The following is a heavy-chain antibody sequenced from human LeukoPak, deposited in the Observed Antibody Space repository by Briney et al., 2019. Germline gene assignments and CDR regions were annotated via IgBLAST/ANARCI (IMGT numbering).Heavy chain of an antibody. Sequence: PGRSLRLSCAASGFTFSSYAMHWVRQAPGKGLEWVAVISYDGSNKYYADSVKGRFTISRDNSKNTLYLQMNSLRAEDTAVYYCARVQAPYYDILTGYEAFGIWGQGTMVTVSS. CDR3: ARVQAPYYDILTGYEAFGI. J-gene: IGHJ3*02. CDR2: ISYDGSNK. CDR1: GFTFSSYA. V-gene: IGHV3-30-3*01. D-gene: IGHD3-9*01.